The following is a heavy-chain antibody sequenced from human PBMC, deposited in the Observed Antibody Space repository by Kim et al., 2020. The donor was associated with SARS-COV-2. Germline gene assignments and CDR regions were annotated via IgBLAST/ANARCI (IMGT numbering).Heavy chain of an antibody. V-gene: IGHV7-4-1*02. D-gene: IGHD6-19*01. CDR3: ARDSSGIDY. CDR2: GNP. Sequence: GNPTYAQGFTGRFVFSLDTSVSTAYLQISSLKAEDTAVYYCARDSSGIDYWGQGTLVTVSS. J-gene: IGHJ4*02.